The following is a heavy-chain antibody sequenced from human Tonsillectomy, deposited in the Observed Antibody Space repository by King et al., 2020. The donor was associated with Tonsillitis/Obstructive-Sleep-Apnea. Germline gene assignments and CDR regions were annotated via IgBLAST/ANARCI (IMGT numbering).Heavy chain of an antibody. CDR3: ARDREYSGTTFDI. Sequence: QLVQSGGGLVQPGGSLRLSCAASGFTFSSYSMNWVRQAPGKGLEWVPYISSSSSTISYADSVKGRFTISRDNAKNSLYLQMNSLRDEDTAVYYCARDREYSGTTFDIWGQGTMVTVSS. V-gene: IGHV3-48*02. CDR1: GFTFSSYS. CDR2: ISSSSSTI. D-gene: IGHD1-26*01. J-gene: IGHJ3*02.